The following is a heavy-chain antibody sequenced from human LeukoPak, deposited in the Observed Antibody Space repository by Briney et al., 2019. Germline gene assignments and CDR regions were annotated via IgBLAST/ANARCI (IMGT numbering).Heavy chain of an antibody. CDR1: GFTFSDYY. CDR2: ISSSGNII. J-gene: IGHJ4*02. D-gene: IGHD6-19*01. CDR3: AKVGDGSGWYYFDY. Sequence: PGGSLRLSCAASGFTFSDYYMSWIRQAPGKGLEWVSYISSSGNIIYYADSVKGRFTISRDNAKNSLYLQMNSLRAEDTAVYYCAKVGDGSGWYYFDYWGQGTLVTVSS. V-gene: IGHV3-11*01.